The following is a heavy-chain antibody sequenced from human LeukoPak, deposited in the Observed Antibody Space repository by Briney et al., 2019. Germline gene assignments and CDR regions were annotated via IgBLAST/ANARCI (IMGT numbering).Heavy chain of an antibody. Sequence: ASVKVSCKASGYTFTSYAMNWVRQAPGQGLEWMGWINTNTGNPTYAQGFTGRCVFSLDTSVSTAYLQISSLKAEDTTVYYCARVGYSYGPYYYYYYMDVWGKGTTVTVSS. D-gene: IGHD5-18*01. CDR1: GYTFTSYA. CDR2: INTNTGNP. J-gene: IGHJ6*03. CDR3: ARVGYSYGPYYYYYYMDV. V-gene: IGHV7-4-1*02.